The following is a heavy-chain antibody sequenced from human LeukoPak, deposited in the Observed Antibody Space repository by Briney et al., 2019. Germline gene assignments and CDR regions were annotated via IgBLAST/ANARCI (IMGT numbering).Heavy chain of an antibody. Sequence: GGSLRLSCAASGFAFSSYGMSWVRQAPGKGLEWVSAISGSGGSTYYADSVKGRFTISRDNSKNTLYLQMNSLRAEDTAVYYCAKYSGSYSRPYYFDYWGQGTLVTVSS. CDR1: GFAFSSYG. CDR3: AKYSGSYSRPYYFDY. CDR2: ISGSGGST. V-gene: IGHV3-23*01. D-gene: IGHD1-26*01. J-gene: IGHJ4*02.